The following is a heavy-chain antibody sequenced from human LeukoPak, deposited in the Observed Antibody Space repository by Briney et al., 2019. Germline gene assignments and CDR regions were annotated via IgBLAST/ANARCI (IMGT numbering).Heavy chain of an antibody. CDR3: ARTAGCCREDYFDY. CDR1: GGSISSGDYY. V-gene: IGHV4-30-4*01. Sequence: SETLSLTCTVSGGSISSGDYYWSWIRQPPGKGLEWIGYIYYSGSTYYNPSLKSRVTILVDTSKNQFSLKLSSVTAADTAVYYCARTAGCCREDYFDYWGQGNLVTVSS. CDR2: IYYSGST. J-gene: IGHJ4*02. D-gene: IGHD2-15*01.